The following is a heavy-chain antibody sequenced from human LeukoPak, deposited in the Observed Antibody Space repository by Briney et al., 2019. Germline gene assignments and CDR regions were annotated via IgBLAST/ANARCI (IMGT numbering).Heavy chain of an antibody. CDR1: GFTFDDYA. J-gene: IGHJ5*01. CDR3: AKNGMAGLRDNWFDS. Sequence: GRSLRLSCAASGFTFDDYAMHWVRQAPGKGLEWVPGISWNSGSIGYAASVKGRFTISRDNSKNTRFLQVYSLRAEDTAVYYCAKNGMAGLRDNWFDSWGHGTLVTVSS. D-gene: IGHD3-10*01. CDR2: ISWNSGSI. V-gene: IGHV3-9*01.